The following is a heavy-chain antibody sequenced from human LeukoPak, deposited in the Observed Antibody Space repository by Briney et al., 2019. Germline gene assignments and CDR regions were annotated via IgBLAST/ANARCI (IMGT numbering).Heavy chain of an antibody. CDR1: GYTFTGYY. V-gene: IGHV1-2*02. J-gene: IGHJ6*03. D-gene: IGHD3-22*01. CDR3: ARAVLPRLRFYYYYYMDV. CDR2: INPNSGGT. Sequence: ASVKVSCKASGYTFTGYYMHWVRQAPGQGLEWMGWINPNSGGTNYAQKYQGRVTMTKNTSMSTAYMELSSLRSEDTAVYYCARAVLPRLRFYYYYYMDVWGKGTTVTISS.